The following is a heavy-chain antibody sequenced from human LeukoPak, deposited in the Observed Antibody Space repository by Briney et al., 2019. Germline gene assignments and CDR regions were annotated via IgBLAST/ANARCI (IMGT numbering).Heavy chain of an antibody. J-gene: IGHJ3*02. V-gene: IGHV4-59*12. CDR3: AGEWKSLAAADAFDI. CDR2: IYYSGST. CDR1: GGSISSYY. Sequence: SETLSLTCTVSGGSISSYYWSWIRQPPGKGLEWIGYIYYSGSTNYNPSLKSRVTMSVDTSKNQFSLKLSSVTAADTAVYYCAGEWKSLAAADAFDIWGQGTMVTVSS. D-gene: IGHD6-13*01.